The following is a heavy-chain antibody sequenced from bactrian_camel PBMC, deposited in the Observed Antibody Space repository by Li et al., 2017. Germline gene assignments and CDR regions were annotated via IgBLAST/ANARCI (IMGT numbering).Heavy chain of an antibody. CDR1: GYTISSYC. J-gene: IGHJ4*01. CDR2: LFVGGGAP. V-gene: IGHV3S1*01. D-gene: IGHD6*01. Sequence: QVQLVESGGGSVQAGGSLSLSCAASGYTISSYCMGWFRQIPGKEREGVAALFVGGGAPYYADSVKGRFTISLDKDLNTLFLHMYNLQPEDSGMYYCAADLYEDGGSWYTDPTDFAFKTQGTQVTVS.